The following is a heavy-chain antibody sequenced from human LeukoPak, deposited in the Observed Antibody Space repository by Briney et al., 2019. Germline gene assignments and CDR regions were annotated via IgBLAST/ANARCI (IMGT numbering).Heavy chain of an antibody. CDR2: MNPKRGNT. V-gene: IGHV1-8*01. Sequence: ASVKVSCKASGYSLTSFDINWVRQGSGQGLEWMGWMNPKRGNTGYAPTFQGRVTITRDTSIDAAFMELSSLRPDDTAVYYCARGGSSSSYYNNYGMDVWGQGTTITVSS. J-gene: IGHJ6*02. D-gene: IGHD6-13*01. CDR1: GYSLTSFD. CDR3: ARGGSSSSYYNNYGMDV.